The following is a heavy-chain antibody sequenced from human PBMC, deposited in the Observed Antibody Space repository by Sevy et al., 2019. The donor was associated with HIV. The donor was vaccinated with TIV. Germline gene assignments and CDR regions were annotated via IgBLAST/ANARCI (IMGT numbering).Heavy chain of an antibody. CDR3: STDPIIVLLVTDGMDV. D-gene: IGHD2-8*02. J-gene: IGHJ6*02. CDR1: GFTFSYAW. CDR2: IKSKTDGGTI. V-gene: IGHV3-15*01. Sequence: GGSLRLSCAASGFTFSYAWMSWVRQAPGKGLEWVGRIKSKTDGGTIDYAAPLKGRFTISRDDSKNTLYLQMNSLKTEDTAVYYCSTDPIIVLLVTDGMDVWGQGTTVTVSS.